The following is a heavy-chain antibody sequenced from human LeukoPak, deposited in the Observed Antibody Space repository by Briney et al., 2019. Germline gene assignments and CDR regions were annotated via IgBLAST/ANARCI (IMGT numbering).Heavy chain of an antibody. CDR1: GFTFGDYA. J-gene: IGHJ4*02. Sequence: GGSLRLSCTTSGFTFGDYAMSWVRQAPGKGLEWVGFIRSKAYGGTTEHAASVKGRITISRDESKSIAYLQMNSLKTEDTAVYYCQTYYYDSSGYYYIDQWGQGTLVTVSS. D-gene: IGHD3-22*01. V-gene: IGHV3-49*04. CDR2: IRSKAYGGTT. CDR3: QTYYYDSSGYYYIDQ.